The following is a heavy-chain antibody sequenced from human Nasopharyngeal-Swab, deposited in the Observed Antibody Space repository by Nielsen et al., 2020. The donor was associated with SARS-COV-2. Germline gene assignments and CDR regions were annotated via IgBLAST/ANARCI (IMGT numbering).Heavy chain of an antibody. V-gene: IGHV1-46*01. CDR2: INPSGGST. D-gene: IGHD3-3*01. Sequence: ASVKVSCKASGYTFTSYYMHWVRQAPGQGLEWMGIINPSGGSTSYAQKFQGRVTMTRDTSTSTVYMELSSLRSGDTAVYYCARATYYDFWSGYYTALGGMDVWGQGTTVTVS. CDR1: GYTFTSYY. CDR3: ARATYYDFWSGYYTALGGMDV. J-gene: IGHJ6*02.